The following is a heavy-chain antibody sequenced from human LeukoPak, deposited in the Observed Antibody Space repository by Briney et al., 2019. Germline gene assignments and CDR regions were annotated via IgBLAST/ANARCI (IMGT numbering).Heavy chain of an antibody. CDR1: GYSIRSGDY. D-gene: IGHD2-21*02. CDR2: IYHSGST. V-gene: IGHV4-38-2*01. J-gene: IGHJ4*02. CDR3: ARNRSVTATPGFDH. Sequence: PSETLSLTCAVSGYSIRSGDYRGWIRQSPGKGLEWIGSIYHSGSTHYNPSLKSRVTISVDTSKSQFSLMLSSVTAADTAVYYCARNRSVTATPGFDHWGQGTLVTVSS.